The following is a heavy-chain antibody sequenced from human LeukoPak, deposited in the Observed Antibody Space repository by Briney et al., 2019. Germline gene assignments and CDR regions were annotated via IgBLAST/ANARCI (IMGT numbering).Heavy chain of an antibody. J-gene: IGHJ4*02. Sequence: SEILSLTCTVSGGCISTYYRSWIRQPPGKGLEWIGYIYYSGSTNYNPSLKSRVTISVDTSKNQFSLKLSSVTAADTAVYYCARADYSAARYLDYWGQGTLVTVSS. CDR1: GGCISTYY. V-gene: IGHV4-59*01. CDR2: IYYSGST. CDR3: ARADYSAARYLDY. D-gene: IGHD2-21*01.